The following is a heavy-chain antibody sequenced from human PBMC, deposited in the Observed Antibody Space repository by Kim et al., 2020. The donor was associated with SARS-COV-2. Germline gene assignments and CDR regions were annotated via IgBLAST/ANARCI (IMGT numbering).Heavy chain of an antibody. V-gene: IGHV3-7*01. CDR1: GFTFSSYW. CDR2: IKQDGSEK. J-gene: IGHJ4*02. CDR3: ARDGGYSSNNFDY. Sequence: GGSLRLSCAASGFTFSSYWMSWVRQAPGKGLEWVANIKQDGSEKYYVDSVKGRFTISRDNAKNSLYLQMNSLRAEDTAVYYCARDGGYSSNNFDYWGQGTLVTVSS. D-gene: IGHD6-13*01.